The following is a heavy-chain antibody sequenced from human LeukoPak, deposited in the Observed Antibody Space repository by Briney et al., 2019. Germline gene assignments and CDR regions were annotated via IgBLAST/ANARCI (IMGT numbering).Heavy chain of an antibody. CDR1: GFTFSSYG. J-gene: IGHJ4*02. D-gene: IGHD3-10*01. CDR3: AKDYYYGSGSYYNFALDY. V-gene: IGHV3-33*06. Sequence: GGSLRLSCAASGFTFSSYGMHWVRQAPGKGLEWVAVIWYDGSNKYYADSVKGRFTISRDNSKNTLYLQMNSLRAEDTAVYYCAKDYYYGSGSYYNFALDYWGQGTLVTVSS. CDR2: IWYDGSNK.